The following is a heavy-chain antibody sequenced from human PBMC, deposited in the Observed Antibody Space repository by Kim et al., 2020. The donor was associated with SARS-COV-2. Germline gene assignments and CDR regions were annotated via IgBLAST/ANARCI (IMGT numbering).Heavy chain of an antibody. Sequence: ASVKVSCKASGYTFTSYGISWVRQAPGQGLEWMGWISTYNGNTNYAQKLQGRVTMTTDTSTSTAYMELRSLRSDDTAVYYCARLPGGSHFYYYYGMDVWGQGTTVTVSS. CDR3: ARLPGGSHFYYYYGMDV. CDR2: ISTYNGNT. CDR1: GYTFTSYG. J-gene: IGHJ6*02. D-gene: IGHD1-26*01. V-gene: IGHV1-18*01.